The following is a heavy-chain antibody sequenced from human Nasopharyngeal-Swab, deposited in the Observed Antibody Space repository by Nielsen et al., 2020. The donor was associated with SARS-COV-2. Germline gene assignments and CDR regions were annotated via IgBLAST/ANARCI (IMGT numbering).Heavy chain of an antibody. CDR3: ARSRMVRNKRAFDF. J-gene: IGHJ4*02. Sequence: SETLSLTCSVSGASVSTGDYYWSWIRQSPGKGLEWLGYIYYTSQSHFNPSLETRAAMSVDTSKNQFSLTLRSVTAADTAVYYCARSRMVRNKRAFDFWGRGTQVTVSS. CDR1: GASVSTGDYY. V-gene: IGHV4-30-4*01. CDR2: IYYTSQS. D-gene: IGHD3-10*01.